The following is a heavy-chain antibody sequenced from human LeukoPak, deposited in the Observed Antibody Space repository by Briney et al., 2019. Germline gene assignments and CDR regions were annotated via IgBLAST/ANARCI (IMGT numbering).Heavy chain of an antibody. J-gene: IGHJ6*02. CDR2: IKQDGSEK. Sequence: GGSLRLSCIASGFTFSSYWMSWVRQAPGKGLEWVANIKQDGSEKDYVDSVKGRFTISRDNAKNSLYLQMNSLRAEDTAVYYCARYCGGDCYGMDVWGQGTTVTVSS. CDR3: ARYCGGDCYGMDV. CDR1: GFTFSSYW. D-gene: IGHD2-21*01. V-gene: IGHV3-7*01.